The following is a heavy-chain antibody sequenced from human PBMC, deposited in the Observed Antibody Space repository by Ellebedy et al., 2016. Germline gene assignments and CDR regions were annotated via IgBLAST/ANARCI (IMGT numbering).Heavy chain of an antibody. Sequence: GESLKISCEASGFTFSSHAMSWVRQAPGKGPEWVSAVVGSGERTFYADSVKGRFTISRDNSGNRLYLQMSSLKVEDTATYYCANVGGSGTYYNGYWGQGTLVTVSS. CDR3: ANVGGSGTYYNGY. D-gene: IGHD3-10*01. CDR2: VVGSGERT. J-gene: IGHJ4*02. V-gene: IGHV3-23*01. CDR1: GFTFSSHA.